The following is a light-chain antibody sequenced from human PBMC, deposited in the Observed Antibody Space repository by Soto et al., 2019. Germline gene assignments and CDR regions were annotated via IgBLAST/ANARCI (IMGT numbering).Light chain of an antibody. J-gene: IGLJ3*02. CDR2: DVS. Sequence: QSALIQPASVSGSPGQSITISCTGTSSDVGGYNFVSWYQQHPGKAPKLMIYDVSNRPSGVSNRFSGSKSGNTASLTISGLQAGDEADYYCSSYTTSNTLVFGGGTKLTVL. V-gene: IGLV2-14*01. CDR3: SSYTTSNTLV. CDR1: SSDVGGYNF.